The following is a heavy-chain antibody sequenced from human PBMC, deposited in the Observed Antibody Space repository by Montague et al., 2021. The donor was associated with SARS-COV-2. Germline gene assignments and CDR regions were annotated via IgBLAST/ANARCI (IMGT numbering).Heavy chain of an antibody. J-gene: IGHJ6*02. CDR1: GFTFSSYG. CDR3: ARDLYGSERYGMDV. Sequence: SLRLSCPASGFTFSSYGMHWVRQAPGKGLEWVAVIWYDGSNKYYAVSVKGRFTISRDNSKNTLYLQMNSLRAEDTAVYYCARDLYGSERYGMDVWGQGTTVTVSS. CDR2: IWYDGSNK. D-gene: IGHD3-10*01. V-gene: IGHV3-33*01.